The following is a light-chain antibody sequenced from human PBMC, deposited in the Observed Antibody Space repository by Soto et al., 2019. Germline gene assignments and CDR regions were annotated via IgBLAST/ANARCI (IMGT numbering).Light chain of an antibody. CDR2: KVS. Sequence: DVVMTQSPLSLPVTLGQPASISCRSSQSLVYSDGNTYLNWFQQRPGQSPRRLIYKVSNRDSGVPDRCSGSGSGTDFTLKISRVEAEDVGVYYCMQGTHWPPITFVQGTRLEIK. V-gene: IGKV2-30*01. CDR1: QSLVYSDGNTY. CDR3: MQGTHWPPIT. J-gene: IGKJ5*01.